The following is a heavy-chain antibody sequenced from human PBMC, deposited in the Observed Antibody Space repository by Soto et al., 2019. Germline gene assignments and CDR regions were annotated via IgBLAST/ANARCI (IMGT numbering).Heavy chain of an antibody. Sequence: ASVKVSCKASGYTFTSYAMHWVRQAPGQRLEWMGWINAGNGNTKYSQKFQGRVTMTTDTSTSTAYMELRSLRSDDTAVYYCARVLSWASYYDFWSGYYNYYYYGMDVWGQGTTVTVSS. D-gene: IGHD3-3*01. CDR3: ARVLSWASYYDFWSGYYNYYYYGMDV. V-gene: IGHV1-3*01. CDR2: INAGNGNT. J-gene: IGHJ6*02. CDR1: GYTFTSYA.